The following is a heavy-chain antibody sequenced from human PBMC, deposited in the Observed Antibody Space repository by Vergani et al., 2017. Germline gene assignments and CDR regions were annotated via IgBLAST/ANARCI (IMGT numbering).Heavy chain of an antibody. CDR1: GFIFQNYT. CDR3: RGEMDV. V-gene: IGHV3-30*04. Sequence: QVNLVWSGGGVVQPGRSLRLSCATYGFIFQNYTMHWVRQAPGKGLEWVALISNDGRHTYYADSVRGRFSISRDNSKNTLYLQMNSLRTEDTANYYCRGEMDVWGKGTTVTVSS. CDR2: ISNDGRHT. J-gene: IGHJ6*04.